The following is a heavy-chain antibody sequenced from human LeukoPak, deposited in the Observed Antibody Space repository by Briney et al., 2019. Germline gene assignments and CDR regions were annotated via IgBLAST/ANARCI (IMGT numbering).Heavy chain of an antibody. CDR2: ISAYNGNT. Sequence: EASVKVSCKASGYTFTSYGISWARQAPGQGLEWMGWISAYNGNTNYAQKPQGRVTMTEDTSTDTAYMELSSLRSEDTAVYYCATASYYDSSGYYFYNYWGQGTLVTVSS. CDR3: ATASYYDSSGYYFYNY. J-gene: IGHJ4*02. CDR1: GYTFTSYG. D-gene: IGHD3-22*01. V-gene: IGHV1-18*01.